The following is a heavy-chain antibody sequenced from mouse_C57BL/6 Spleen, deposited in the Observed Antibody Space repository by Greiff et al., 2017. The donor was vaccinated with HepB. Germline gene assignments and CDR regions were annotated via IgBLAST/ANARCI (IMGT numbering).Heavy chain of an antibody. CDR1: GYTFTSYT. Sequence: QVQLQQSGAELARPGASVKMSCKASGYTFTSYTMHWVKQRPGQGLEWIGYINPSSGYTKYNQKFKDKATLTADKSSSPAYMQLSSLTSADSAVYYCARRPITTVVAYYFDYWGQGTTLTVSS. J-gene: IGHJ2*01. CDR2: INPSSGYT. V-gene: IGHV1-4*01. D-gene: IGHD1-1*01. CDR3: ARRPITTVVAYYFDY.